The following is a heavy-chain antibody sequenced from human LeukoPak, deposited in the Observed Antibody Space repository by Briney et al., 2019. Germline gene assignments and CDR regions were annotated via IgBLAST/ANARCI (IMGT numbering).Heavy chain of an antibody. J-gene: IGHJ3*02. CDR1: GGSISSSSYY. D-gene: IGHD6-6*01. Sequence: SETLSLTCTVSGGSISSSSYYWGWIRQPPGKGLEWIGSIYYTGPTYYNPSLKSRVTISVDTSKNQFSLKLSSVTAADTAVYYCARGSIAARNDAFDIWGQATIVTVCS. CDR3: ARGSIAARNDAFDI. CDR2: IYYTGPT. V-gene: IGHV4-39*07.